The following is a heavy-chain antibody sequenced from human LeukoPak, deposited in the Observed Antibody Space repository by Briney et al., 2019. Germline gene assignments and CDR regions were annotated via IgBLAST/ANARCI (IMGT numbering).Heavy chain of an antibody. CDR1: VFTFSSYG. Sequence: PGSSLRLFCAASVFTFSSYGMHWLPQAPGKGLEWLAVISYYGSNKYYADSVKGRFTISRDNSKNTLYLQMNSLRAEETAVYYLAKDRSTVVAGPGGDYWGQGTPVTVSS. CDR3: AKDRSTVVAGPGGDY. D-gene: IGHD4-11*01. J-gene: IGHJ4*02. CDR2: ISYYGSNK. V-gene: IGHV3-30*18.